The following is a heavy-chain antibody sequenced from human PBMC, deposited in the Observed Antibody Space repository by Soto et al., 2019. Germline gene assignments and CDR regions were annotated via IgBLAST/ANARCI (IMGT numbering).Heavy chain of an antibody. Sequence: GGSLRLSCAASGFTFSSYAMSWVRQAPGKGLEWVSAISGSGGSTYYADAVKGRFTISRDNSKNTLYLQMNSLRAEDTAVYYCAKLGITIFGVVTPGHFDIWGQGTMVTVSS. CDR3: AKLGITIFGVVTPGHFDI. J-gene: IGHJ3*02. CDR2: ISGSGGST. CDR1: GFTFSSYA. V-gene: IGHV3-23*01. D-gene: IGHD3-3*01.